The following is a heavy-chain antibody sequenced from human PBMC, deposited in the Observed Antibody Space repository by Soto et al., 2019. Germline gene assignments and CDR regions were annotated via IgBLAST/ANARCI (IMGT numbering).Heavy chain of an antibody. D-gene: IGHD3-10*01. CDR2: IIQDGSEK. V-gene: IGHV3-7*03. Sequence: GGSLRLSCAASGFTFSSGWMSWVRQAPGKGLEGVANIIQDGSEKYYVDSVKGRFTISRDNAKNSRYLQMNSLRAEDTAVYYCARDRVVRGSRYYYGMNVGGQGTTVTVSS. J-gene: IGHJ6*02. CDR1: GFTFSSGW. CDR3: ARDRVVRGSRYYYGMNV.